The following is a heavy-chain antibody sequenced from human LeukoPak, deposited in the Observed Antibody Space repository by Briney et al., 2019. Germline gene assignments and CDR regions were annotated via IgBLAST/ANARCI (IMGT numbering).Heavy chain of an antibody. CDR2: IYYSGST. CDR1: GGSISSNY. J-gene: IGHJ4*02. CDR3: ARESGSGSPPYYFDY. D-gene: IGHD3-10*01. V-gene: IGHV4-59*01. Sequence: SETLSLTCTVSGGSISSNYWSWIRQPPGKGLDWIGYIYYSGSTKYNPSLKSRVTISVDTSKNQFSLKVSSVTAADTAVYYCARESGSGSPPYYFDYWGQGTLVTVSS.